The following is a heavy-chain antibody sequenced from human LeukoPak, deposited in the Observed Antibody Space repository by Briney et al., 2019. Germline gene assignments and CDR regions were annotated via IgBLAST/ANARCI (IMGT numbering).Heavy chain of an antibody. D-gene: IGHD4-11*01. J-gene: IGHJ5*02. CDR1: GGSISSSSYY. Sequence: SETLSLTCTVSGGSISSSSYYWGWIRQPPGKGLQWIGSIYDSGSTYYNPSLKSRVTISVDTSKNQFSLKLSSVTAADTAVYYCASYSNYDNWFDPWGQGTLVTVSS. CDR3: ASYSNYDNWFDP. CDR2: IYDSGST. V-gene: IGHV4-39*07.